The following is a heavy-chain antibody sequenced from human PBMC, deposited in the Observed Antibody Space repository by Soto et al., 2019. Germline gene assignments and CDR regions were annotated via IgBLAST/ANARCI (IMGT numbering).Heavy chain of an antibody. CDR2: ISAYNGNT. CDR1: GYTFTNYS. J-gene: IGHJ6*03. Sequence: QVQLLQSGAEVKKPGASVKVSCKASGYTFTNYSITWVRQAPGQVLEWMGWISAYNGNTHYTQRLQGRVTMTTDTSTSTAYMELSGLRSDDTAVYYCASVRQLVGYFYFYMDVWGKGTTVTVSS. V-gene: IGHV1-18*01. CDR3: ASVRQLVGYFYFYMDV. D-gene: IGHD6-6*01.